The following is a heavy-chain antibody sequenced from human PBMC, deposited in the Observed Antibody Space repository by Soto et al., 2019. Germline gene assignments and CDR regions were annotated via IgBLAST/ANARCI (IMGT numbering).Heavy chain of an antibody. CDR3: ATFAFSIAAAGTKKWFDP. Sequence: ASVKVSCKASGYTFTSYGISWVRQAPGKGLEWMGGFDPEDGETIYAQKFQGRVTMTEDTSTDTAYMELSSLRSEDTAVYYCATFAFSIAAAGTKKWFDPWGQGTLVTVSS. CDR1: GYTFTSYG. CDR2: FDPEDGET. V-gene: IGHV1-24*01. J-gene: IGHJ5*02. D-gene: IGHD6-13*01.